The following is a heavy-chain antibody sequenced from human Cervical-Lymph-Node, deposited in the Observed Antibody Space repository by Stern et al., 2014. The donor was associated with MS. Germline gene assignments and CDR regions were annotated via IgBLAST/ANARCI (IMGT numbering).Heavy chain of an antibody. CDR1: GGSISSGSYY. CDR2: IYTSGST. D-gene: IGHD3-3*01. CDR3: ARGATIFGVVIIDWYFDL. Sequence: QLQLQESGPGLVKPSQTLSLTCTVSGGSISSGSYYWSWIRQPAGKGLEWIGRIYTSGSTNYNPSLKSRVTISVDTSKNQFSLKVSSVTAADTAVYYCARGATIFGVVIIDWYFDLWGRGTLVTVSS. V-gene: IGHV4-61*02. J-gene: IGHJ2*01.